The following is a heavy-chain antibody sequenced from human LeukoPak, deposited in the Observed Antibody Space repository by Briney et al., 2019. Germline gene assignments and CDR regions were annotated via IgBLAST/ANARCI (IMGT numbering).Heavy chain of an antibody. D-gene: IGHD1-26*01. CDR2: IIPIFGTA. CDR1: GGTFSSYA. CDR3: ASGWEDSGSYWNFDY. V-gene: IGHV1-69*01. Sequence: SVTLSCKASGGTFSSYAISWVRQAPGQGLEWMGGIIPIFGTANYAQKFQGRVTITADESTSTAYMELSSLRSEDTAVYYCASGWEDSGSYWNFDYWGQGTLVTVSS. J-gene: IGHJ4*02.